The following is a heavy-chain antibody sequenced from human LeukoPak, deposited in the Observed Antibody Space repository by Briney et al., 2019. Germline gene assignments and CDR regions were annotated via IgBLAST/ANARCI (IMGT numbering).Heavy chain of an antibody. J-gene: IGHJ4*02. Sequence: SVKVSCKASGGTFSSYAISWVRQAPGQGLEWMGGIIPIFGTANYAQKFQGRVTITADESTSTAYTELSSLRSEDTAVYYCARGYSSLKNFDYWGQGTLVTVSS. CDR3: ARGYSSLKNFDY. D-gene: IGHD6-13*01. CDR2: IIPIFGTA. CDR1: GGTFSSYA. V-gene: IGHV1-69*13.